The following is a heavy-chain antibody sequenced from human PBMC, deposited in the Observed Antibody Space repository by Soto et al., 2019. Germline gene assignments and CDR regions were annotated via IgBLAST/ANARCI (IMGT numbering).Heavy chain of an antibody. D-gene: IGHD6-13*01. CDR2: IIPILGIA. V-gene: IGHV1-69*04. CDR1: GGTFSSYT. Sequence: SVKVSCKASGGTFSSYTISWVRQAPGQGLEWMGRIIPILGIANYAQKFQGRVTITADKSTSTAYMELSSLRSEDTAVYYCARDRIAAAGLWFDPWGQGTLVTVSS. J-gene: IGHJ5*02. CDR3: ARDRIAAAGLWFDP.